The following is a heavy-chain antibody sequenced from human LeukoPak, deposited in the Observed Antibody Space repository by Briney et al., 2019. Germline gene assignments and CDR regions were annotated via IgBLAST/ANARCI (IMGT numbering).Heavy chain of an antibody. CDR3: AKEPGRSASLPWG. V-gene: IGHV3-23*01. D-gene: IGHD2-15*01. CDR2: ISASGGST. CDR1: GFTFSSYA. J-gene: IGHJ4*02. Sequence: GGSLRLSCAASGFTFSSYAMSWVRQAPGKGLEWVSGISASGGSTNYADSLKGRFTISRDNSKNTLYLQMSRLRAEDTAVYYCAKEPGRSASLPWGWGQGTLVTVSS.